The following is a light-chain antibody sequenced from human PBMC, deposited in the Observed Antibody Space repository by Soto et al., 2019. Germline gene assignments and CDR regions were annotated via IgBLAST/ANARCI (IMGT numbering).Light chain of an antibody. CDR1: QSISSY. CDR3: QHSYRTARA. J-gene: IGKJ1*01. Sequence: SPASLSGSVGDRVTITCRASQSISSYLNWYQQKPGKAPKLLIYAASSLQSGVPSRFSCSGSGTDFPLTISILQPEDFPTYYCQHSYRTARAFGQGPRWIS. CDR2: AAS. V-gene: IGKV1-39*01.